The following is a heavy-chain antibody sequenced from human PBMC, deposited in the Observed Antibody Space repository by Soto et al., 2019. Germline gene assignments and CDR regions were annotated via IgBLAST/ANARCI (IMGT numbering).Heavy chain of an antibody. J-gene: IGHJ6*02. V-gene: IGHV1-69*01. D-gene: IGHD6-13*01. Sequence: QVQLVQSGAEVMKPGSSVKVCCEASGGTFSSYAISWVRQAPGQGLEWMGGIIPIFGTANYAQKFQGRVTITADESTSTAYMELSSLRSEDTAVYYCAREAAAGYYYYGMDVWGQGTTVTVSS. CDR3: AREAAAGYYYYGMDV. CDR2: IIPIFGTA. CDR1: GGTFSSYA.